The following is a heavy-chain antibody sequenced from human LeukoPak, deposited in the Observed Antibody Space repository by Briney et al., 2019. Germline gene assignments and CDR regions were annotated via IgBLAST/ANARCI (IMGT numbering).Heavy chain of an antibody. Sequence: SETLSLTCSVSCGSISSYYWSWIRQPPGKGLDWIGYMYYSGSINYNPSLKSRVTISIDTSKKQFSLKLSSVTAADTAVYYCARDRATVGATAGIFDYWGQGTLVTVSS. CDR2: MYYSGSI. D-gene: IGHD1-26*01. J-gene: IGHJ4*02. V-gene: IGHV4-59*01. CDR3: ARDRATVGATAGIFDY. CDR1: CGSISSYY.